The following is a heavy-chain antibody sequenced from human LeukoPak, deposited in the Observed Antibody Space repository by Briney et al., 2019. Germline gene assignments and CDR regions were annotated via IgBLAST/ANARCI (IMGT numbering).Heavy chain of an antibody. CDR3: ARLTGIAAANPSDAFDI. J-gene: IGHJ3*02. CDR1: GGSISSSSYY. V-gene: IGHV4-39*01. Sequence: SETLSLTCTVSGGSISSSSYYWGWIRQPPGKGLEWIGSIYYSGSTYYNPSLKSRVTISVDTFKNQFSLKLSSVTAADTAVYYCARLTGIAAANPSDAFDIWGQGTMVTVSS. CDR2: IYYSGST. D-gene: IGHD6-13*01.